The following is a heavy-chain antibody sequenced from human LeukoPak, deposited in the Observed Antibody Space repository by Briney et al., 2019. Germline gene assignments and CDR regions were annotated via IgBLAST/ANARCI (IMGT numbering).Heavy chain of an antibody. D-gene: IGHD3-3*01. J-gene: IGHJ4*02. CDR1: GFTFSSYS. CDR2: ISSSSYI. Sequence: TGGSLRLSCAASGFTFSSYSMNWVRQAPGKGLEWVSSISSSSYIYYADSVKGRFTISRDNAKNSLYLQMNSLRAEDTAVYYCARDSRPATYYYDFWSGYYTEYYFDYWGQGTLVTVSS. V-gene: IGHV3-21*01. CDR3: ARDSRPATYYYDFWSGYYTEYYFDY.